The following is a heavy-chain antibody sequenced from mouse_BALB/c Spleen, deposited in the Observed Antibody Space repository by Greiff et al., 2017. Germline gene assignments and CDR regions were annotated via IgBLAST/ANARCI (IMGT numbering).Heavy chain of an antibody. D-gene: IGHD2-14*01. V-gene: IGHV1-77*01. CDR1: GYTFTDYV. CDR3: ARGGVRQDYAMDY. CDR2: IYPGSGST. Sequence: VKLQESGPELVKPGASVKMSCKASGYTFTDYVISWVKQRTGQGLEWIGEIYPGSGSTYYNEKFKGKATLTADKSSNTAYMQLSSLTSEDSAVYFCARGGVRQDYAMDYWGQGTSVTVSS. J-gene: IGHJ4*01.